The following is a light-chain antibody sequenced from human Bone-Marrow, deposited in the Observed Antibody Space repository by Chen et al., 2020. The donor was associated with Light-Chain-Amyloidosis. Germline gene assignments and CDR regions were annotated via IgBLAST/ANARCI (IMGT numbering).Light chain of an antibody. CDR3: QVWDRSSDRPV. CDR2: DDS. J-gene: IGLJ3*02. Sequence: SYVLTQPSSVSVAPGQTATIACGGTNMGSTRVHWYKQTPGQAPLLVVYDDSDRPSGIPERLSGSNSGNTATLTISRVEAGDEADYYCQVWDRSSDRPVFGGGTKLTVL. V-gene: IGLV3-21*02. CDR1: NMGSTR.